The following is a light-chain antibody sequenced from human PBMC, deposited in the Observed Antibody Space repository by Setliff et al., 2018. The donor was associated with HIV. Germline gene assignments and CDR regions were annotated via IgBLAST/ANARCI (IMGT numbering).Light chain of an antibody. J-gene: IGKJ4*01. CDR3: QQSYSTPLT. CDR1: RSISSF. V-gene: IGKV1-39*01. Sequence: DIQMTQSPSSLSASVGDRVTITCRASRSISSFLNWYQQKPGKAPKLLIYAAFSLQSGVPSRFSGSGPGTDFTLTISSLQPEDFATYYCQQSYSTPLTFGGGTKVDIK. CDR2: AAF.